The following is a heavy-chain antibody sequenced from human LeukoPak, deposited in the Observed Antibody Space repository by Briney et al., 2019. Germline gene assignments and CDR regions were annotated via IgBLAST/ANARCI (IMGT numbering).Heavy chain of an antibody. J-gene: IGHJ3*02. V-gene: IGHV4-59*12. Sequence: SETLSLTCSVSGDSIRSWYWSWIRQSPGKGLEWIGYIYYSGSTSYNPSLESRVTMSVDTSKNQFSLNLNSVTAADTAVYYCAKAITMIVVVSAFDIWGQGTMVTVSS. CDR1: GDSIRSWY. CDR3: AKAITMIVVVSAFDI. D-gene: IGHD3-22*01. CDR2: IYYSGST.